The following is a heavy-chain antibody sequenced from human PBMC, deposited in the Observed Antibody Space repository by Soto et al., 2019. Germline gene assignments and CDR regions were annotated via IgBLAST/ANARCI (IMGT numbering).Heavy chain of an antibody. Sequence: SETLSLTCTVSGGSISSYYWSWIRQPPGKGLEWIGYIYYSGSTNYNPSLKSRVTISVDTSKNQFSLKLSSVTAADTAVYYCATQVAAHFDYWGQGTLVTVSS. D-gene: IGHD6-19*01. CDR3: ATQVAAHFDY. J-gene: IGHJ4*02. CDR1: GGSISSYY. CDR2: IYYSGST. V-gene: IGHV4-59*01.